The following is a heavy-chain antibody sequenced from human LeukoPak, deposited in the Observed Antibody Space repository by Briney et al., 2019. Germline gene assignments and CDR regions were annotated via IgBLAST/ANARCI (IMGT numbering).Heavy chain of an antibody. D-gene: IGHD3-10*01. V-gene: IGHV4-39*07. J-gene: IGHJ4*02. CDR3: ARYGESDY. CDR1: GGSISSSSYY. Sequence: PSETLSLTCTVSGGSISSSSYYWGWIRQPPGKGLEWIGSIYHSGSTDYNPSLKSRVTISVDTSKNQFSLKLSPVTAADTAVYYCARYGESDYWGQGTLVTVSS. CDR2: IYHSGST.